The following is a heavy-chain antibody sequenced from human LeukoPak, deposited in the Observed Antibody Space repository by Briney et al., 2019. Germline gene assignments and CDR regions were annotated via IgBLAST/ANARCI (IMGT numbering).Heavy chain of an antibody. Sequence: SETLSLTCTVSGGSVSSGSYYWSWIRQPPGKGLEWIGYTYYSGSTNYNPSLKSRVTISVDTSKNQFSLKLSSVTAADTAVYYCASKYSGFDPWGQGTLVTVSS. J-gene: IGHJ5*02. D-gene: IGHD4-11*01. CDR2: TYYSGST. V-gene: IGHV4-61*01. CDR3: ASKYSGFDP. CDR1: GGSVSSGSYY.